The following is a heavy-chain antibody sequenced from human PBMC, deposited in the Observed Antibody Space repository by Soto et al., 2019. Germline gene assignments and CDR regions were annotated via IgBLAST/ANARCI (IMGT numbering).Heavy chain of an antibody. CDR1: GYTFTRYY. D-gene: IGHD3-22*01. Sequence: SVKVSCKASGYTFTRYYMHWVRQAPGQGLEWMGIINPSGGSTSNAQKFQGRVTMIRDTSTSTVYMVLSSLRSEDTAVYYCATASIYGSSGYESGAFDTWGQGTMVTVSS. CDR2: INPSGGST. CDR3: ATASIYGSSGYESGAFDT. V-gene: IGHV1-46*01. J-gene: IGHJ3*02.